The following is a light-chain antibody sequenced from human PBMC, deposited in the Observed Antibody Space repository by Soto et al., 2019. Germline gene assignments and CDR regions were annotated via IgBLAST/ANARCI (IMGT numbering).Light chain of an antibody. CDR2: GAS. CDR1: QSVSSSY. V-gene: IGKV3-20*01. Sequence: EIVLTQSPGTLSLSPGERATLSCRASQSVSSSYLAWYQQQPGQAPRLLIYGASSRATGIPDRFSGSGSGTDFTLTISRLEPEDFAVYYCQHYGSSPLTFGGGTKVDIK. CDR3: QHYGSSPLT. J-gene: IGKJ4*01.